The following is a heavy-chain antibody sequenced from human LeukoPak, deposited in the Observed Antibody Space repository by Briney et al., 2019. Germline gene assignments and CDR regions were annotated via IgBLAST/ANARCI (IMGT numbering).Heavy chain of an antibody. CDR1: GYTFTSYG. J-gene: IGHJ4*02. D-gene: IGHD6-19*01. V-gene: IGHV1-18*01. Sequence: ASVKVSCKASGYTFTSYGISWVRQAPGQVLEWMGWISAYNGNTNYAQKLQGRVTMTTDTSTSTAYMELRSLRSDDTAVYYCASDGYSSGWYHFDYWGQGTLVTVSS. CDR3: ASDGYSSGWYHFDY. CDR2: ISAYNGNT.